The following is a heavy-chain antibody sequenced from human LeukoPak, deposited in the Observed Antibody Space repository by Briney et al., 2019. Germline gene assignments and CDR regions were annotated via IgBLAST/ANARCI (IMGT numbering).Heavy chain of an antibody. CDR2: IYYSGST. D-gene: IGHD3-9*01. CDR1: GGSISSYY. J-gene: IGHJ3*02. CDR3: ARVSRYSRGAFDI. Sequence: SETLSLTCTVSGGSISSYYWSWIRQPPGKGLEWIGYIYYSGSTNYNPSLKSRVTISVDTSKNQFSLKLSSVTAADTAVYYCARVSRYSRGAFDIWGQGTMVTVSS. V-gene: IGHV4-59*08.